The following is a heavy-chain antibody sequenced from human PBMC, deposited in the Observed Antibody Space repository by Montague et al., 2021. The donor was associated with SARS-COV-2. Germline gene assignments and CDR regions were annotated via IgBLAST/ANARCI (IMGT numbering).Heavy chain of an antibody. D-gene: IGHD3-10*01. CDR2: IYYTGST. CDR1: GGSISRYY. CDR3: ALNYFRVRSWYGMDV. J-gene: IGHJ6*02. Sequence: SETLSLTCTVSGGSISRYYWNWIRQSPGKGLEWIGYIYYTGSTSYNPSLNSRVSISVDTSNNQFSLRLSSVTAADTAVYYCALNYFRVRSWYGMDVWGQGTTVTVPS. V-gene: IGHV4-59*01.